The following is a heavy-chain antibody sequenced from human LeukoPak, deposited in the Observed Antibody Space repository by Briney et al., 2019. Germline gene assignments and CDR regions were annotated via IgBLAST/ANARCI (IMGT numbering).Heavy chain of an antibody. CDR1: GGSIISSDYH. V-gene: IGHV4-39*07. D-gene: IGHD3-10*01. CDR3: ARARTHALITMVRGVIYWFDP. Sequence: PSETLSLTCTVSGGSIISSDYHWSWIRQPPGKGLEWIGEINHSGSTNYNPSLKSRVTISVDTSKNQFSLKLSSVTAADTAVYYCARARTHALITMVRGVIYWFDPWGQGTLVTVSS. J-gene: IGHJ5*02. CDR2: INHSGST.